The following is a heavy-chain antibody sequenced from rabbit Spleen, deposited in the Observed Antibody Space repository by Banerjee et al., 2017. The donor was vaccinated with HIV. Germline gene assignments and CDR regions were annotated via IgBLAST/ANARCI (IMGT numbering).Heavy chain of an antibody. D-gene: IGHD8-1*01. Sequence: HLKESGGGLVQPGGFLKLSCTASGFTLSSYYMNWVRQAPGKGLEWIGYIDPIFGITYYANWVNGRFSISRENAQNTVFLQMTSLTAADTATYFCARDGAGGSYFALWGPGTLVTVS. CDR1: GFTLSSYY. CDR2: IDPIFGIT. CDR3: ARDGAGGSYFAL. V-gene: IGHV1S7*01. J-gene: IGHJ4*01.